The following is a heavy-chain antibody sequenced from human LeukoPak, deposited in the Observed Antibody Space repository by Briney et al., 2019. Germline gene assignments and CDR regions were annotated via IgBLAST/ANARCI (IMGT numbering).Heavy chain of an antibody. V-gene: IGHV4-34*01. D-gene: IGHD2-2*01. CDR1: GGSFSGYY. J-gene: IGHJ6*03. CDR2: INHSGST. Sequence: PSETLSLTCTVYGGSFSGYYWSWIRQPPGKGLEWIGEINHSGSTNYNPSLKSRVTISVDTSKNQFSLKLSSVTAADTAVYYCARQGRVIVVVPAAWNPYYYYYMDVWGKGTTVTVSS. CDR3: ARQGRVIVVVPAAWNPYYYYYMDV.